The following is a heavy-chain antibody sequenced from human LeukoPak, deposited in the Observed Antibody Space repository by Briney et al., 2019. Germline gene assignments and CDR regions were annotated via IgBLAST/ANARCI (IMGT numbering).Heavy chain of an antibody. CDR2: IIPIFGTA. CDR1: GGTFSSYA. V-gene: IGHV1-69*13. Sequence: SVKVSCKASGGTFSSYAISWVRQAPGQGLEWMGGIIPIFGTANYAQKFQGRVTITADESTSTAYMELSSLRSEDTAVYYCARLSAYGSGSYTRYNWFDPWGQGTLVTVSS. CDR3: ARLSAYGSGSYTRYNWFDP. D-gene: IGHD3-10*01. J-gene: IGHJ5*02.